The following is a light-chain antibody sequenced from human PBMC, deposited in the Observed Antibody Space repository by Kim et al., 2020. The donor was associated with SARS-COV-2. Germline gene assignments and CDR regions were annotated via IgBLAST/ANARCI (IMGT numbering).Light chain of an antibody. Sequence: LGPTVRITCQGDSLRSYYASWYQQKPGQAPVLVIYGKNNRPSGIPDRFSGSSSGNTASLTITGAQAEDEADYYCNSRDSSGNHYVFGTGTKVTVL. CDR2: GKN. V-gene: IGLV3-19*01. CDR1: SLRSYY. J-gene: IGLJ1*01. CDR3: NSRDSSGNHYV.